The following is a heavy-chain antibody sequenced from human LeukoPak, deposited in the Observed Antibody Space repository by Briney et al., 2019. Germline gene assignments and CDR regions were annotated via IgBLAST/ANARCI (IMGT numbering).Heavy chain of an antibody. V-gene: IGHV1-8*01. CDR1: GYTFTSVD. CDR3: ARGFGDDSSSFHF. CDR2: LNPNTGNT. J-gene: IGHJ4*02. Sequence: ASVKVSCKASGYTFTSVDINWVRQATGQGLEWMGWLNPNTGNTGYAQKFRGRVTLTGNTSISTAYMELSSLTSEDTAVYYCARGFGDDSSSFHFWRQGTLVTVSS. D-gene: IGHD3-22*01.